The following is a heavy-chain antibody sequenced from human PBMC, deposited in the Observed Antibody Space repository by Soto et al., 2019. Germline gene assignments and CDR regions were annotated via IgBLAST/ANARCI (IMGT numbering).Heavy chain of an antibody. Sequence: SETLSLTCTVSGGSISSYYWSWIRQPPGKGLEWIGYIYYSGSTNYNPSLKSRVTISVDTSKNQFSLKLSSVTAADTAVYYCASSIAARQGFDYWGQGTLVTVSS. D-gene: IGHD6-6*01. CDR3: ASSIAARQGFDY. V-gene: IGHV4-59*01. CDR1: GGSISSYY. J-gene: IGHJ4*02. CDR2: IYYSGST.